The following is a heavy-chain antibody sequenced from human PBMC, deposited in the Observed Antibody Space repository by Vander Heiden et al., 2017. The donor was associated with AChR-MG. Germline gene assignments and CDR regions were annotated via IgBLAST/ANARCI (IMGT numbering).Heavy chain of an antibody. CDR1: GGSISSDTYY. Sequence: QPQLQESGPGPVTPSQTLPPTCPVSGGSISSDTYYWGWIRQPQGKGLEWIGSIYYSGSTYYNPSLKSRVTISVDTSKNQFSLMLSSVTAADTAVYYCARQFGGWFDPWSQGTLVTVSS. V-gene: IGHV4-39*01. CDR3: ARQFGGWFDP. J-gene: IGHJ5*02. CDR2: IYYSGST. D-gene: IGHD3-16*01.